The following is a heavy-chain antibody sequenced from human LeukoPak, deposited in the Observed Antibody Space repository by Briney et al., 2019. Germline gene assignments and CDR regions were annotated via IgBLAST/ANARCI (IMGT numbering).Heavy chain of an antibody. V-gene: IGHV4-34*01. J-gene: IGHJ5*02. CDR1: GGSFSGYY. Sequence: KPSETLSLTCAVYGGSFSGYYWSWIRQPPGKGLEWIGEINHSGSTNYNPSLKSRVTISVDTSKNQFSLKLSSVTAADTAVYYCARIWFGELVWFDPWGQGTLVTVSS. CDR3: ARIWFGELVWFDP. CDR2: INHSGST. D-gene: IGHD3-10*01.